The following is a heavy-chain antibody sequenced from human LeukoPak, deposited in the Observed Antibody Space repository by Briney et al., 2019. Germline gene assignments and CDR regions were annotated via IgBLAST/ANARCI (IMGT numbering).Heavy chain of an antibody. V-gene: IGHV3-15*01. J-gene: IGHJ4*02. CDR1: GFTFSNAW. CDR3: TTDYGVGGDYGDPSRGY. Sequence: GGSLRLSCAASGFTFSNAWMSWVRQAPGKGLEWVGRIKSKTDGGTTDYAAPVEGRFTISRDDSKNTLYLQMNSLKTEDTAVYYCTTDYGVGGDYGDPSRGYWGQGTLVTVSS. D-gene: IGHD4-17*01. CDR2: IKSKTDGGTT.